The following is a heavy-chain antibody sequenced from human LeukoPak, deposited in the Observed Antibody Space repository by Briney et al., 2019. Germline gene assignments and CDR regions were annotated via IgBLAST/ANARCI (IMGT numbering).Heavy chain of an antibody. CDR2: VYRGGAT. J-gene: IGHJ5*02. Sequence: GGSVRLLCVVSIYSDISYGMRWVRRAPGKAPEGVSLVYRGGATHYADSVQGRFIISRDNSKNTLYPQMNNLRVEDTAVYHCVRDRAEGREWVEFDPWGHGTVVTVSS. D-gene: IGHD2-8*01. V-gene: IGHV3-66*02. CDR1: IYSDISYG. CDR3: VRDRAEGREWVEFDP.